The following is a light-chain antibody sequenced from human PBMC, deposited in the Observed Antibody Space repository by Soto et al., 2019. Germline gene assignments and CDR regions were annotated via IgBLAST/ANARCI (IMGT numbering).Light chain of an antibody. CDR3: QQSYSVPR. J-gene: IGKJ1*01. CDR1: RSISNY. CDR2: AAS. Sequence: DIQMTQSPSSLSASVGDRVTITCRASRSISNYLNWYQQKSGKAPRLLIYAASSLHPGVPSRISGTGTGTAFTPTITSLQPEDSATYYSQQSYSVPRFGQGPRVDLK. V-gene: IGKV1-39*01.